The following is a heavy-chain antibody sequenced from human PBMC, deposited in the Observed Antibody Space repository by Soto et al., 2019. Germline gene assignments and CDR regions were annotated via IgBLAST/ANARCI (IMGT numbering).Heavy chain of an antibody. CDR3: AKEAVSGWYYFDY. Sequence: EVQLLESGGGLLQPGGSLRLSCAASGFTFSSYAMSWVRQAPGKGLEWVSTISGSGASTYYADSLKGRFTISRDNSKNTLFLQMSSQRAEDTAVYYCAKEAVSGWYYFDYWGPGTLVTVSS. D-gene: IGHD6-19*01. V-gene: IGHV3-23*01. CDR2: ISGSGAST. CDR1: GFTFSSYA. J-gene: IGHJ4*02.